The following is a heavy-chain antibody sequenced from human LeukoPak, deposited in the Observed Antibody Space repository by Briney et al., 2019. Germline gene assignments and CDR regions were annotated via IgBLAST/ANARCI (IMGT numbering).Heavy chain of an antibody. D-gene: IGHD3-22*01. J-gene: IGHJ4*02. CDR3: TTAWYYYDSSGYSGPPPFDH. V-gene: IGHV3-15*01. CDR2: IKSKTDGGTT. Sequence: GGSLRLSCAASGFTFNNAWMSWVRQAPGKGLEWVGHIKSKTDGGTTDYAAPVKGRFSISRDDPKNTLYMQMNSLKTEDTAVYYCTTAWYYYDSSGYSGPPPFDHWGQGSLVTVSS. CDR1: GFTFNNAW.